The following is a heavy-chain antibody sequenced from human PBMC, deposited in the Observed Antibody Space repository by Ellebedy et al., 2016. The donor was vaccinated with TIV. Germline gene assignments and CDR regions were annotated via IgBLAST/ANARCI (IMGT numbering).Heavy chain of an antibody. CDR3: ARNPDGYDFVADYYYYGMDV. CDR1: GGTFSSYA. J-gene: IGHJ6*02. CDR2: IIPIFGTA. D-gene: IGHD5-12*01. Sequence: AASVKVSCKASGGTFSSYAISWVRQAPGQGLEWMGGIIPIFGTANYAQKFQGRVTITADESTSTAYMELSSLRSEDTAVYYCARNPDGYDFVADYYYYGMDVWGQGTTVTVSS. V-gene: IGHV1-69*13.